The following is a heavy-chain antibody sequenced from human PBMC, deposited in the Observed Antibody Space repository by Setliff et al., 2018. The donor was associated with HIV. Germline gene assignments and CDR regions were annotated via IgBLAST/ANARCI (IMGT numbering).Heavy chain of an antibody. CDR2: IFSSGST. V-gene: IGHV4-61*02. CDR3: ARDPVITMMVGPRFYFDY. CDR1: GGSISSGSYY. D-gene: IGHD3-22*01. Sequence: SETLSLTCTVSGGSISSGSYYWSWIRQPAGKGLEWIGRIFSSGSTSYNPSLKSRVTMSVDTSKNQFSLRLSSVTAAGTAVYYCARDPVITMMVGPRFYFDYWGQGILVTVSS. J-gene: IGHJ4*02.